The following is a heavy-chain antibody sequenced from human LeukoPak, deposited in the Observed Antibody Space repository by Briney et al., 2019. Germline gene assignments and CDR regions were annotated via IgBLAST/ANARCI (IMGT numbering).Heavy chain of an antibody. CDR3: AKDSAEKSLGYYYYAMDV. CDR1: GFTFSSYS. D-gene: IGHD3-16*01. J-gene: IGHJ6*02. V-gene: IGHV3-48*04. CDR2: ISSGSTSI. Sequence: GGSLRLSCAASGFTFSSYSMSWVRQAPGKGLEWVSYISSGSTSIYYADSVKGRFTISRDNAKNSLFLQMNSLRAEDTAVYHCAKDSAEKSLGYYYYAMDVWGQGTTATVSS.